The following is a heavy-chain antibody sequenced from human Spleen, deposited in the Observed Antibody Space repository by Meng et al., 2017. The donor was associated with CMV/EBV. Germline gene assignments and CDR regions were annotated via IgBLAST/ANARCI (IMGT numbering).Heavy chain of an antibody. D-gene: IGHD2-21*01. CDR3: AKYSAVGERLYYFDY. J-gene: IGHJ4*02. Sequence: GGSLRLSCAASGFTFSSYSMNWVRQAPGKGLEWVSSISSSSSYIYYADSVKGRLTISRDNAKNTLYLQMNSLRVEDTAVYYCAKYSAVGERLYYFDYWGQGTLVTVSS. V-gene: IGHV3-21*04. CDR2: ISSSSSYI. CDR1: GFTFSSYS.